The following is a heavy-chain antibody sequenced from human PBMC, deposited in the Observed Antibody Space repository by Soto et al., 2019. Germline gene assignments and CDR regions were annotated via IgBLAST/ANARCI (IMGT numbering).Heavy chain of an antibody. CDR3: ARGRFSSGKGYCSSSCCDGV. Sequence: HSGTLSLTCALCRGSVSGYFWTGIRQPTGKGLEWIGEINHSGSTNYNPSLKSRVTISVDTSKNQFSLKLSSVTAADTAVYYCARGRFSSGKGYCSSSCCDGVWGNGTTVTVSS. CDR1: RGSVSGYF. V-gene: IGHV4-34*01. J-gene: IGHJ6*04. CDR2: INHSGST. D-gene: IGHD2-2*01.